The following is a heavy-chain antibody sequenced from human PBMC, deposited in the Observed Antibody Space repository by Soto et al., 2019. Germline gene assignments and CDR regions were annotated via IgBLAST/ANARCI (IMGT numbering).Heavy chain of an antibody. CDR1: GFTFSNAW. D-gene: IGHD2-21*01. V-gene: IGHV3-15*01. CDR3: TTDCGGDCYGLRDYYYYYYMDV. Sequence: GGSLRLSCAASGFTFSNAWMSWVRQAPGKGLEWVGRIKSKTDGGTTDYAAPVKGRFTISRDDSKNTLYLQMNSLKTEDTAVYYCTTDCGGDCYGLRDYYYYYYMDVWGKGTTVTVSS. J-gene: IGHJ6*03. CDR2: IKSKTDGGTT.